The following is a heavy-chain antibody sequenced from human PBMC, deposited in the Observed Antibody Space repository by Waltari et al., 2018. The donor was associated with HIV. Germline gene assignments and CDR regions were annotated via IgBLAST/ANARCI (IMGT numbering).Heavy chain of an antibody. J-gene: IGHJ6*02. CDR1: GVTLSSNA. V-gene: IGHV1-69*01. D-gene: IGHD6-19*01. CDR2: PLPFVYTT. Sequence: QVQLVQSGAEVQETGSSVKVTCKASGVTLSSNAFSWMRQAPGQGLEGRRGPLPFVYTTNYAQRFQGRVAITAYESTNTVYMELSSLRSEDTAVYYWASRVAVAVSFHYAMDVWGQGTTVTVSS. CDR3: ASRVAVAVSFHYAMDV.